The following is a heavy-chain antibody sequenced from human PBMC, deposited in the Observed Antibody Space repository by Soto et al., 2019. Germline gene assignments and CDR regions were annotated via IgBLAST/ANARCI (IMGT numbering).Heavy chain of an antibody. D-gene: IGHD3-22*01. Sequence: SETLSLTCTVSGGSISSSSYYWGWIRQPPGKGLEWIGYIYHSGSTYYNPSLKSRVTISVDRSKNQFSLKLSSVTAADTAVYYCARSYYYDSSGFDYWGQGTLVTV. CDR2: IYHSGST. V-gene: IGHV4-30-2*01. CDR3: ARSYYYDSSGFDY. J-gene: IGHJ4*02. CDR1: GGSISSSSYY.